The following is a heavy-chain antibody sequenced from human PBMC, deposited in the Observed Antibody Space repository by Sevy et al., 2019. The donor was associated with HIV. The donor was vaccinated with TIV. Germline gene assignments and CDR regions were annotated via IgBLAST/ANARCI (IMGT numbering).Heavy chain of an antibody. J-gene: IGHJ4*02. V-gene: IGHV3-23*01. CDR2: VSDSGGAT. CDR1: GFPFSNAW. Sequence: GGSLRLSCAAFGFPFSNAWMNWVRQAPGKGLEWVSTVSDSGGATYYADSVKGRFIISRDNSKNTMLLQMSSLRAEDAATYFCARNDYYDTIGGTGNFDYWGQGTLVTVSS. CDR3: ARNDYYDTIGGTGNFDY. D-gene: IGHD3-22*01.